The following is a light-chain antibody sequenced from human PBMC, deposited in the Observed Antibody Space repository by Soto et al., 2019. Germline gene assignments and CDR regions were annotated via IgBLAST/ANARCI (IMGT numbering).Light chain of an antibody. CDR1: SSDVGSYNR. V-gene: IGLV2-18*02. CDR2: EVT. CDR3: SSFTTRSSPV. Sequence: QSALTQPPSVSGSPGQSVTISCTGTSSDVGSYNRVSWYQQPPGTAPRLMIYEVTNRPSGVPDRFSGSKSGNTASLTISGLQAEDEADYYCSSFTTRSSPVFGGGTKLTVL. J-gene: IGLJ2*01.